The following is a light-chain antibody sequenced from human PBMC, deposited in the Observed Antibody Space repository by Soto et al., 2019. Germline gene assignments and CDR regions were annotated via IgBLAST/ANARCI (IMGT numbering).Light chain of an antibody. Sequence: EIVMTQSPATLSVSPGERATLSCRASQSVSSNLDWYQQKPGQAPRLLIYGASTMATGIPARLRGSESGTEFTLTISSLQSEDLAVYYCQQYNNLPHTFGQGTKVEIK. CDR1: QSVSSN. J-gene: IGKJ1*01. CDR2: GAS. CDR3: QQYNNLPHT. V-gene: IGKV3-15*01.